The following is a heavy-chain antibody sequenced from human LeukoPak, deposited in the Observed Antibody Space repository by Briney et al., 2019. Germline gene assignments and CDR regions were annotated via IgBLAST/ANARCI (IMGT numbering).Heavy chain of an antibody. D-gene: IGHD2-2*01. CDR3: ARRGYCSSTSCYAYWFDP. Sequence: SETLPLTCTVSGGSISSSSYYWGWIRQPPGKGLEWIGIIYYSGSTYYNPSLKSRLTISVDTSKNQFSLKLSSVTATDTAVYYCARRGYCSSTSCYAYWFDPWGQGTLVTVSS. V-gene: IGHV4-39*01. J-gene: IGHJ5*02. CDR1: GGSISSSSYY. CDR2: IYYSGST.